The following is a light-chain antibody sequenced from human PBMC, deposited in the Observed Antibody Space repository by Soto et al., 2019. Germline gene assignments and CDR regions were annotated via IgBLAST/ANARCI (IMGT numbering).Light chain of an antibody. CDR1: QSFRGL. Sequence: EVVLTQSPVTLSLSPGERATLSRRASQSFRGLLAWYQQKPGQAPRLVIYDAYNRATGIPPRFSGSGSGTDFTLTISSLEPEDFAVYYCQQRSNWPYALGQGTRLEI. J-gene: IGKJ5*01. CDR2: DAY. V-gene: IGKV3-11*01. CDR3: QQRSNWPYA.